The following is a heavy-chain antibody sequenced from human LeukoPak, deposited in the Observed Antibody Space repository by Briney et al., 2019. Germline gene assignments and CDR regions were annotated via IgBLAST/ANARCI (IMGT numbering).Heavy chain of an antibody. CDR2: IYYSGTT. Sequence: SETLSLTCTVSGGSISSSSYYWGWIRQPPGKGLEWIGAIYYSGTTYCSPSLKSRVSMSVDTSQNQFSVKLSSVTAADTAVYYCARGSRGYEFVFDYWGQGTLVTVSS. V-gene: IGHV4-39*07. D-gene: IGHD5-12*01. J-gene: IGHJ4*02. CDR3: ARGSRGYEFVFDY. CDR1: GGSISSSSYY.